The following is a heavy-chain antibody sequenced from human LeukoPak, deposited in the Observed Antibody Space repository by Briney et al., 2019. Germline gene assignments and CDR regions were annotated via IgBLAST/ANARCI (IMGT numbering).Heavy chain of an antibody. J-gene: IGHJ4*02. CDR2: SYYSGST. Sequence: PSETLSLTCTVCGGSISSTNYYWGWVRQPPGKVLEWVGSSYYSGSTYYNPSLTSRVTISVHTSKTQFPLKLSSVTAAATAVFYCATSGWYLLPGIYWGQGTLVTVSS. CDR3: ATSGWYLLPGIY. D-gene: IGHD6-19*01. CDR1: GGSISSTNYY. V-gene: IGHV4-39*01.